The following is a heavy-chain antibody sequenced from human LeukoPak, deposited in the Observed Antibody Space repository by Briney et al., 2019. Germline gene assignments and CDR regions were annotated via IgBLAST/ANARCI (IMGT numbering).Heavy chain of an antibody. V-gene: IGHV3-74*03. D-gene: IGHD5-12*01. Sequence: PGGSLRRSCAASGFTFSSYWMHWVRQVPGKGLVWVSRINSDGSSITYADSVKGRFTISRDNARNTLYLQMNSLRVEDTAVYYCVRDGRVSGYDFDCWGQGTLVTVSS. J-gene: IGHJ4*02. CDR3: VRDGRVSGYDFDC. CDR1: GFTFSSYW. CDR2: INSDGSSI.